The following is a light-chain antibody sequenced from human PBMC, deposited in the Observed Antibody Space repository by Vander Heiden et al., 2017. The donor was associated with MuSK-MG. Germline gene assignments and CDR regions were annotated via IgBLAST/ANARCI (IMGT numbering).Light chain of an antibody. Sequence: DTVLTQSPVTLSLSPGETATLSCRASQNVGTFLSWYQQKPGQSPTLLISDASKRAAGTPARFRGSGTGTDFTLTISGLEAEDFAVYYCHQRADWPPLTFGGGTKV. CDR2: DAS. V-gene: IGKV3-11*01. CDR3: HQRADWPPLT. J-gene: IGKJ4*01. CDR1: QNVGTF.